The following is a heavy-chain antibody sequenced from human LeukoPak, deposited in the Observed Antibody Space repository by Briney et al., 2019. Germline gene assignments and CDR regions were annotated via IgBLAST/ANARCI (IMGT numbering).Heavy chain of an antibody. J-gene: IGHJ4*02. CDR1: GYTFTGYY. V-gene: IGHV1-2*06. CDR3: ARGYVDRVYSYRYYDY. Sequence: ASVKVSCKASGYTFTGYYMHWVRQAPGQGREWMGRSNPNSGGTNYAQKFQGRVTMTRDTSISTAYMELRRLRSDDTAVYYCARGYVDRVYSYRYYDYWGQGTLVTVSS. D-gene: IGHD5-18*01. CDR2: SNPNSGGT.